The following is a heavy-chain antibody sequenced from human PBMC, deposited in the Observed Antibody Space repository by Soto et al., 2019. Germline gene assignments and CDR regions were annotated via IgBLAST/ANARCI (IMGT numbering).Heavy chain of an antibody. J-gene: IGHJ6*02. V-gene: IGHV3-33*01. CDR1: GFPFWHYG. CDR2: IWSDGNKE. Sequence: QVQLVESGGGVDQPGRSLRLSCVGSGFPFWHYGMHWVRQAPGKGLEWVAVIWSDGNKESYADSVKGRFAISRDNSKDTLYLETNSLRVEATAVYFCARHRNGGWFHMDVWGQGTTVSVSS. D-gene: IGHD6-19*01. CDR3: ARHRNGGWFHMDV.